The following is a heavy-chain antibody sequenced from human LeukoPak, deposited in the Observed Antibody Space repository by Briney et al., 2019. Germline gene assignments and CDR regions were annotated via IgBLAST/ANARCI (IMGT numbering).Heavy chain of an antibody. D-gene: IGHD6-13*01. J-gene: IGHJ4*02. Sequence: PGGSLRLTCAASGVTFCVDTTNSGSQAPGRGLEWVSSISSSGTNIYYADSVKGRFTISRDNANNSLYLQMNSLRAEDTAVYYCVRATRAAAHDYWGQGTLVTVSS. V-gene: IGHV3-21*01. CDR3: VRATRAAAHDY. CDR1: GVTFCVDT. CDR2: ISSSGTNI.